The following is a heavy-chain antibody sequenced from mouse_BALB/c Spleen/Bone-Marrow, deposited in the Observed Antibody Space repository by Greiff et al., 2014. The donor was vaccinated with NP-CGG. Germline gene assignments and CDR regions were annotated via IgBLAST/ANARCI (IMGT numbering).Heavy chain of an antibody. Sequence: EVKLVESGGGLVQPGGSRKLSCAASGFTFSSFGMHWVRQAPEKGLEWVAYISSGSSTIYYADTMKGRFTISRDNPKNTLFLQMTSLRSEDTAMYYCTRSGTLGAMDYWGRGTSVTVSS. CDR3: TRSGTLGAMDY. V-gene: IGHV5-17*02. J-gene: IGHJ4*01. CDR2: ISSGSSTI. D-gene: IGHD3-3*01. CDR1: GFTFSSFG.